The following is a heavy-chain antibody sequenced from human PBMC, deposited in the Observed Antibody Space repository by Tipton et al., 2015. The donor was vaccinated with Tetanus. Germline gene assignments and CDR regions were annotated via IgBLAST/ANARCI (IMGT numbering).Heavy chain of an antibody. CDR1: RGSISSDIYN. Sequence: TLSLTCTVSRGSISSDIYNWGWIRQPPGRGLQWIGNINYYGTTYYSPSLESRVTMSVDPPKNQFSLQLTSATAADTAIYYCVRSYAGSYPCWGQGILVTVSS. D-gene: IGHD3-10*01. CDR3: VRSYAGSYPC. V-gene: IGHV4-39*01. J-gene: IGHJ4*02. CDR2: INYYGTT.